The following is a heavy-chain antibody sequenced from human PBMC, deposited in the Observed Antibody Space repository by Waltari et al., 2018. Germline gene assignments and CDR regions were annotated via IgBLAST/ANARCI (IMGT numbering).Heavy chain of an antibody. Sequence: QVQLQQSGLGLVKPSQTLSLTCAIPGDSVSSNSVAWNWIRQSPSSGIEWLGRTYYRSKGCNDYAVSVKSRITVNPDTSKNQFSLQLNSVTPEDTAVYYCARGQYGAFDIWGQGTMVTVSS. D-gene: IGHD4-17*01. J-gene: IGHJ3*02. CDR2: TYYRSKGCN. CDR1: GDSVSSNSVA. V-gene: IGHV6-1*01. CDR3: ARGQYGAFDI.